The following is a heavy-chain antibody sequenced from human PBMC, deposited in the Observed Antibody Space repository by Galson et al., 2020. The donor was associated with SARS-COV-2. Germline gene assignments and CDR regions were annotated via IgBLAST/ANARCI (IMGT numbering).Heavy chain of an antibody. CDR1: GGSFSGYY. CDR2: INHSGST. D-gene: IGHD3-16*01. CDR3: ARRPATLVLLGYYYYGMDV. V-gene: IGHV4-34*01. Sequence: QWYHAEMETSETLSLTCAVYGGSFSGYYWSWIRQPPGKGLEWIGEINHSGSTNYNPSLKSRVTISVDTSKNQFSLKLSSVTVADTAVYYCARRPATLVLLGYYYYGMDVWGQGTTVTVSS. J-gene: IGHJ6*02.